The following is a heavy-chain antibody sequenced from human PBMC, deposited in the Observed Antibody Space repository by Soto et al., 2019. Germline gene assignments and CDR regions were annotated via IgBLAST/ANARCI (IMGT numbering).Heavy chain of an antibody. V-gene: IGHV4-34*01. CDR1: AGSFTTHY. J-gene: IGHJ3*02. Sequence: SETLSLTCAFYAGSFTTHYWSLIRQPPGKGLEWIGEINSSGSTNYNPSLKSRLTISVDTSKNQFSLRLTSVTAADTAVYYCARIRARFSRSAFDIWGQGTMVTVSS. CDR2: INSSGST. D-gene: IGHD3-10*01. CDR3: ARIRARFSRSAFDI.